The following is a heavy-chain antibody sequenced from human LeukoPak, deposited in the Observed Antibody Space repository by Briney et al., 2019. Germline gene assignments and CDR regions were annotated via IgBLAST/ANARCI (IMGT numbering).Heavy chain of an antibody. CDR3: ARGGSYYESAFDI. Sequence: GGSLRLSCAASGFTFSSYEMNWVRQAPGKGLEWVSYISSSGSTIYYADSVKGRFTISRDNAKNSLYLQMNSLRAEDTAVYYCARGGSYYESAFDIWGQGTMVTVSS. CDR1: GFTFSSYE. D-gene: IGHD1-26*01. CDR2: ISSSGSTI. J-gene: IGHJ3*02. V-gene: IGHV3-48*03.